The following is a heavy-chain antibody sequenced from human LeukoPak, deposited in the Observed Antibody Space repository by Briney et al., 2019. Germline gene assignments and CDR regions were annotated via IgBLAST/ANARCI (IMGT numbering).Heavy chain of an antibody. Sequence: ASVKVSCKASGYTFTGYYMHWVRQAPGQGLEWMGWINPNSGGTNYAQKFQGRVTITADESTSTAYMELSSLRSEDTAVYYCAREFSSPGGVMEGAFDIWGQGTMVTVSS. V-gene: IGHV1-2*02. CDR1: GYTFTGYY. CDR3: AREFSSPGGVMEGAFDI. D-gene: IGHD3-16*01. CDR2: INPNSGGT. J-gene: IGHJ3*02.